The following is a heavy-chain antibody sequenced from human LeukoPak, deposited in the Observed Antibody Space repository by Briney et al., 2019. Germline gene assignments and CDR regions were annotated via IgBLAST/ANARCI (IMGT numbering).Heavy chain of an antibody. CDR1: GGSISSSTW. Sequence: PSGTLSLTCIVSGGSISSSTWWSWVRQPPGKGLEWIGEIYHSGSTNYNPSLRSRVTISLDKSRNEFSLNVRYVAAADTAIYYCARLSRLYGASADYGDYCFDFWGQGTLVTVSS. D-gene: IGHD4/OR15-4a*01. V-gene: IGHV4-4*02. J-gene: IGHJ4*02. CDR2: IYHSGST. CDR3: ARLSRLYGASADYGDYCFDF.